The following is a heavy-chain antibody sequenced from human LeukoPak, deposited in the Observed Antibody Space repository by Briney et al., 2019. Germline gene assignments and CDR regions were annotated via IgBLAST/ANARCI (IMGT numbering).Heavy chain of an antibody. J-gene: IGHJ3*02. CDR2: IYYSGST. Sequence: SETLSLTCTVSGGSISSSSYYWGRIRQPPGKGLEWIGSIYYSGSTYYNPSLKSRVTISVDTSKNQFSLKLSSVTAADTAVYYCARGKTDCSSTSCTYDAFDIWGQGTMVTVSS. CDR3: ARGKTDCSSTSCTYDAFDI. V-gene: IGHV4-39*01. D-gene: IGHD2-2*01. CDR1: GGSISSSSYY.